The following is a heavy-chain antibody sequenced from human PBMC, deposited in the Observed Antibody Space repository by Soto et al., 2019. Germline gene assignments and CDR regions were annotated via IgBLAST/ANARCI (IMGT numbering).Heavy chain of an antibody. D-gene: IGHD1-26*01. CDR1: GFTFSSYS. CDR3: ARDRDVGYFDY. J-gene: IGHJ4*02. V-gene: IGHV3-21*01. CDR2: ISSSSSYI. Sequence: EVQLVESGGGLVKPGGSLRLSCAASGFTFSSYSMNWVRQAPGKGLEWVSSISSSSSYIYYADSVKGRFTISRDNAKNSLYLQMNNLRAEDTAVYYCARDRDVGYFDYWGQGTLVTVSS.